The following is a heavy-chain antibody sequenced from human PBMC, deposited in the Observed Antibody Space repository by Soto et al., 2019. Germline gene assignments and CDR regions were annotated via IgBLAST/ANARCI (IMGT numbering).Heavy chain of an antibody. CDR3: APGLLVDYDIDY. CDR2: IIPILGIA. J-gene: IGHJ4*02. V-gene: IGHV1-69*02. Sequence: QVQLVQSGAEVKKPGSSVKVSCKASGGTFRSYTISWVRRAPGQGLEWMGRIIPILGIANYAQKFQGRVTITAYKSTTTAYMELSSLRSEDTAVYYSAPGLLVDYDIDYWGQVTLVTVSS. CDR1: GGTFRSYT. D-gene: IGHD4-17*01.